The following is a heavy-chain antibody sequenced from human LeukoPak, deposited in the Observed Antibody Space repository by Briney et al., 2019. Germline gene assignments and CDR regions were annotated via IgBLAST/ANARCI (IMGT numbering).Heavy chain of an antibody. V-gene: IGHV4-39*01. Sequence: SETLSLTCSVFGASVTTRSYYWGWIRQSPGKGLEWIGSMYNGGRTYHNPSLKSRVTISVDMSKNQFSLKVNSVTAADTAVYYCARRRIVTNSDYYFDYWGQGTLVTVSS. CDR2: MYNGGRT. CDR1: GASVTTRSYY. D-gene: IGHD3-22*01. J-gene: IGHJ4*02. CDR3: ARRRIVTNSDYYFDY.